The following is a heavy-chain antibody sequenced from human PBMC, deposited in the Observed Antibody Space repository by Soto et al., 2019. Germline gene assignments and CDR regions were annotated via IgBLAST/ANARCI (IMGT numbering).Heavy chain of an antibody. CDR2: IYHSGTT. CDR3: ARHANYDIAWFDT. J-gene: IGHJ5*02. V-gene: IGHV4-38-2*01. Sequence: SETLSLTCAVPGDSISSGYHWAWIRQPPGKGLEWIASIYHSGTTYYNPSLKSRVTISVDTSKNQFSLRLTSVTAADSAMYYCARHANYDIAWFDTWGQGTLVTVSS. D-gene: IGHD3-22*01. CDR1: GDSISSGYH.